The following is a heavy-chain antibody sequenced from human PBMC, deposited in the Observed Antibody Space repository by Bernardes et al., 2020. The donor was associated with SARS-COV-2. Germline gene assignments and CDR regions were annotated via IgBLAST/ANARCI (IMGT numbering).Heavy chain of an antibody. D-gene: IGHD2-2*01. V-gene: IGHV3-23*01. J-gene: IGHJ3*01. Sequence: GGSLRLSCAASGFTLSNSYISWVRQAPGKGLEWVSTILTSGQYVDSVKGRFTVSRDTFKNTVFLQMNSLSAEDTALYFCAKRGYCSSATCVFDVWGRGTMVTVSS. CDR1: GFTLSNSY. CDR3: AKRGYCSSATCVFDV. CDR2: ILTSG.